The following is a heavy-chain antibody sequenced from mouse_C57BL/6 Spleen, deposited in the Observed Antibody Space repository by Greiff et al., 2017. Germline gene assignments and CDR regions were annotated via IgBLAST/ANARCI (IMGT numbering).Heavy chain of an antibody. D-gene: IGHD2-1*01. V-gene: IGHV1-18*01. J-gene: IGHJ3*01. Sequence: VQLQQSGPELVKPGASVKIPCKASGYTFTDYNMDWVKQSHGKSLEWIGDINPNNGGTIYNQKFKGKATLTVDKSSSTAYMELRSLTSEDTAFYYCARKECSWGNTFAYWGQGTLVTVSA. CDR1: GYTFTDYN. CDR3: ARKECSWGNTFAY. CDR2: INPNNGGT.